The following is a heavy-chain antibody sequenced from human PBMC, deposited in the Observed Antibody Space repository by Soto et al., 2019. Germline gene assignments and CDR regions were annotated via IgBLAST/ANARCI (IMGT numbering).Heavy chain of an antibody. J-gene: IGHJ4*02. Sequence: QVQLVESGGGVVQPGRSLRLSCAASGFSFSSFGMHWVRQAPGKGLEWVAIIWFDGSQQHYADSVKGRFTISRDTSKNILSLQMTSLRAEDTAVYYCTRDNTSPFDYWGRGTLVTVSS. CDR2: IWFDGSQQ. CDR3: TRDNTSPFDY. V-gene: IGHV3-33*01. CDR1: GFSFSSFG.